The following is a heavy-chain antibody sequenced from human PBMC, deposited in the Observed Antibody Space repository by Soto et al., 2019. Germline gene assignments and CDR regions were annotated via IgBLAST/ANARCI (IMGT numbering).Heavy chain of an antibody. D-gene: IGHD1-1*01. CDR2: IYAAGST. CDR1: GFTVSGNY. V-gene: IGHV3-66*01. Sequence: EVQLVESGGGLVQPGGSLRLSCAASGFTVSGNYMSWVRQAPGQGLEWVSVIYAAGSTYYIGSVNGRFTISRDNSKNTLYLQMNSLRAEDTAVYYCASDIFKTGATGVFDIWGQGTRVTVSS. CDR3: ASDIFKTGATGVFDI. J-gene: IGHJ3*02.